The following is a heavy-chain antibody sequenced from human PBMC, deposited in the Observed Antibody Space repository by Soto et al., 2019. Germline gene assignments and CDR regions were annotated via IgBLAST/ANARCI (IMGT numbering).Heavy chain of an antibody. J-gene: IGHJ3*02. CDR2: IDPSDSYT. Sequence: PGESLKISCKGSGYSFTSYWISWVRQMPGKGLEWMGRIDPSDSYTNYSPSFQGHVTISADKSISTAYLQWSSLKASDTAMYYCARFVPESSGWAPDAFDIWGHGTMVTVSS. CDR1: GYSFTSYW. V-gene: IGHV5-10-1*01. D-gene: IGHD6-19*01. CDR3: ARFVPESSGWAPDAFDI.